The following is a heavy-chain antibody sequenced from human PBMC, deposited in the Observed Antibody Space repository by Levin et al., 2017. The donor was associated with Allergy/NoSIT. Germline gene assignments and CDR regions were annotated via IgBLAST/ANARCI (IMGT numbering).Heavy chain of an antibody. Sequence: PGGSLRLSCAGSGFQFSGYGMHWVRQVPGKGLECVAFIWFDGSHTFYSDSVRGRFTVSRDNSNDTLYLQMDRLRGEDTGVYYCVSDGVFFYGSNEYFNGVGVFDIWGHGTRVTISS. CDR2: IWFDGSHT. J-gene: IGHJ3*02. V-gene: IGHV3-33*01. CDR3: VSDGVFFYGSNEYFNGVGVFDI. D-gene: IGHD1-26*01. CDR1: GFQFSGYG.